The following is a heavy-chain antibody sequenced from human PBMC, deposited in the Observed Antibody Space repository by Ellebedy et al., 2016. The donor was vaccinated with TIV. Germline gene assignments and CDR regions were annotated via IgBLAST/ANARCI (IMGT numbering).Heavy chain of an antibody. CDR2: INPSGGST. V-gene: IGHV1-46*04. J-gene: IGHJ4*02. CDR3: ARDRGGVGATNGFDY. CDR1: VYTFTSYY. D-gene: IGHD1-26*01. Sequence: AASVTVSCKASVYTFTSYYLHWVRQAPGQGLEWMGIINPSGGSTSYAQKLQGRVTMTRDTSTSTVYMELSSLRSGDTAVYYCARDRGGVGATNGFDYWGQGTLVTVSS.